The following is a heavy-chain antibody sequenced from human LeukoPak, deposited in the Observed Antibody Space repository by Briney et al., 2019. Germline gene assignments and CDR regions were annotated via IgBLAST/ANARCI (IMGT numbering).Heavy chain of an antibody. Sequence: GGSLRLSCAAPGFTFSSYAMSWVRQAPGKGLEWVSAISGSGGSTYYADSVKGRFTISRDNSKNTLYLQMNSLRVEDTAVYYCAKSSRGYVSSFDYWGQGTLVTVSS. D-gene: IGHD5-12*01. V-gene: IGHV3-23*01. CDR1: GFTFSSYA. J-gene: IGHJ4*02. CDR3: AKSSRGYVSSFDY. CDR2: ISGSGGST.